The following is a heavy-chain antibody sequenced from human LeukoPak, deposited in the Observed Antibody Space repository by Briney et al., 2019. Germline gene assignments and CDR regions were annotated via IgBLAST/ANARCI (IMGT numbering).Heavy chain of an antibody. CDR1: GFTFSDYW. CDR3: ARDAARKSGSSLIY. Sequence: GGSLRLSCSGSGFTFSDYWMSWVRLAPGKGLGWVGNISQDGSEKYYVDSVKGRFTISRDNAKDSLYLQMNSLRAEDTAVYYCARDAARKSGSSLIYWGQGTLVTVSS. CDR2: ISQDGSEK. J-gene: IGHJ4*02. D-gene: IGHD3-16*02. V-gene: IGHV3-7*01.